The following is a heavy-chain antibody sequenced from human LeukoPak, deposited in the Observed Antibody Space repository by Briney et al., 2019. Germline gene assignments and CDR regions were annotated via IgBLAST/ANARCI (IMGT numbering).Heavy chain of an antibody. V-gene: IGHV1-46*01. CDR1: GGTFTSYY. D-gene: IGHD3-3*01. J-gene: IGHJ6*04. CDR2: INPSGGST. Sequence: ASVKVSCKASGGTFTSYYMHWVRQAPGQGLEWMGIINPSGGSTSYAQKFQGRVTMTRDTSTSTVYMELSSLRSEDTAVYYCARDTGVLRFLEWFPDVWGKGTTVTVSS. CDR3: ARDTGVLRFLEWFPDV.